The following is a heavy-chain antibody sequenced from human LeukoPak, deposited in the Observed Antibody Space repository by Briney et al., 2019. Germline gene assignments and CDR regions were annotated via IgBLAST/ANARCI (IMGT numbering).Heavy chain of an antibody. D-gene: IGHD5-18*01. CDR1: GFSFSSYW. CDR3: ARELTAMGDY. J-gene: IGHJ4*02. Sequence: PGGSLRLSCAASGFSFSSYWVSWVRQAPGKGLEWVANIKQDGSEKYYVDSVKGRFTISRDNAKNSLYLQMNSLRAEDTALYYCARELTAMGDYWGQGTLVTVSS. CDR2: IKQDGSEK. V-gene: IGHV3-7*03.